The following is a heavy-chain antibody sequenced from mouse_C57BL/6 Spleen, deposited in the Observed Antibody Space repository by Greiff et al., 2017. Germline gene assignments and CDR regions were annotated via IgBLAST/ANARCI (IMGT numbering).Heavy chain of an antibody. CDR3: AREENYYGSSSFYAMDY. D-gene: IGHD1-1*01. V-gene: IGHV1-82*01. CDR2: IYPGDGDT. J-gene: IGHJ4*01. CDR1: GYAFSSSW. Sequence: LVESGPELVKPGASVKISCKASGYAFSSSWMNWVKQRPGKGLEWIGRIYPGDGDTNYNGKFKGKATLTADKSSSTAYMQLSSLTSEDSAVYFCAREENYYGSSSFYAMDYWGQGTSVTVSS.